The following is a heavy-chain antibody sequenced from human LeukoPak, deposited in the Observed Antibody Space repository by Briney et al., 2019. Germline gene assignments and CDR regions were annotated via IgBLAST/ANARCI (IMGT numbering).Heavy chain of an antibody. D-gene: IGHD6-19*01. J-gene: IGHJ4*02. Sequence: ETLSLTCAVYGGSFSGYYWSWIRQPPGKGLEWVANIKQDGSEKCYVDSVKGRFTISRDNAKNSLYLQMNSLRAEDTAVYYCARAYTGYSSGWLIWGQGTLVTVSS. V-gene: IGHV3-7*04. CDR1: GGSFSGYY. CDR2: IKQDGSEK. CDR3: ARAYTGYSSGWLI.